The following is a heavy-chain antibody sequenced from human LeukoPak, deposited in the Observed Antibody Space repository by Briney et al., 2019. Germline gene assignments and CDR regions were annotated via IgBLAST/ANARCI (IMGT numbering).Heavy chain of an antibody. J-gene: IGHJ4*02. CDR2: VNPHSGGR. D-gene: IGHD6-13*01. Sequence: ASVKVSRKASGYTFTGHYIHWVRQAPGQGLEWMGWVNPHSGGRNLAQKFQGRVTMTRDTSSTTAYLELSGLTSDDTAMYYCAKVRDRLSSFYPAAWGQGTLVTVSS. CDR1: GYTFTGHY. V-gene: IGHV1-2*02. CDR3: AKVRDRLSSFYPAA.